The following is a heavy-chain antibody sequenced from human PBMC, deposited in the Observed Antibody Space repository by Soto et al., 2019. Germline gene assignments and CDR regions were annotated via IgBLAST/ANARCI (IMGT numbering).Heavy chain of an antibody. Sequence: QVQLQQSGPGLVKPSETLSLTCTVSGASISSYYWSWIRQPAGKGLEWIGRSSITGSTDYNPSLKSRVPVSLDTSKNQFSLKVNSVTAADTAVYYWARGAFVSGSSPNWFDPWGQGNLVNVSS. CDR1: GASISSYY. CDR2: SSITGST. D-gene: IGHD3-10*01. J-gene: IGHJ5*02. V-gene: IGHV4-4*07. CDR3: ARGAFVSGSSPNWFDP.